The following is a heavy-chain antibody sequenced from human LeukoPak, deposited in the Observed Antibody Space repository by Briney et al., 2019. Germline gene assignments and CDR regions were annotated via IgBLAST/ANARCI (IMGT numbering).Heavy chain of an antibody. CDR3: AREGETRGGY. V-gene: IGHV4-39*07. J-gene: IGHJ4*02. CDR1: GGSISSSSYY. Sequence: PSETLSLTFTVSGGSISSSSYYWGWIRQPPGKGLEWIGSIYYSGSTYYNPSLKSRVTISVDTSKNQFSLKLSSVTAADTAVYYCAREGETRGGYWGQGTLVTVSS. CDR2: IYYSGST. D-gene: IGHD3-10*01.